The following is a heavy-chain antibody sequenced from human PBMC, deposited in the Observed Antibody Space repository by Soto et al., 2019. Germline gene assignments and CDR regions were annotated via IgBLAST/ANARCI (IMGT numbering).Heavy chain of an antibody. D-gene: IGHD2-2*01. CDR1: GSTFSSYW. J-gene: IGHJ4*02. CDR3: AKSGGPPASLDVYFDY. Sequence: GGSLRLSCAASGSTFSSYWMPWVRQAPGKGLVWVSTINSDGDTTYYSDSVKGGFTISRDSPKNALFLLMTSLRAEDTAVYYCAKSGGPPASLDVYFDYWGQGTLVTVSS. V-gene: IGHV3-74*01. CDR2: INSDGDTT.